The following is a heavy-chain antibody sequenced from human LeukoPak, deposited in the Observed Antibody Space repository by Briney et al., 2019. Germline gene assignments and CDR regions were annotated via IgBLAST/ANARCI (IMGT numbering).Heavy chain of an antibody. V-gene: IGHV3-33*01. Sequence: GGSLRLSCAASGFTFSNYDMHWVRQAPGKGLEWVAVIWFDGSNKFYADSVKGRFTISRDNSKNTLHLQMNSLRAEDTAVYYRASSAGALIDCWGQGTLVIVSS. CDR1: GFTFSNYD. CDR3: ASSAGALIDC. J-gene: IGHJ4*02. CDR2: IWFDGSNK. D-gene: IGHD6-19*01.